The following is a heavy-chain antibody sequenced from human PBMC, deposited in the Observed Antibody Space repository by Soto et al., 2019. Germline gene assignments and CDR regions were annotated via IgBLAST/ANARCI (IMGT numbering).Heavy chain of an antibody. Sequence: GGSLRLSCAASGFTFSCSAVHWVRQSSGKGLEWVGRIRSKANSYATAYAASVKGRFTISRDDSKNTAYLQMNSLKTEDTAVYYCTTVLLWFGESPDYWGQGTLVTVSS. D-gene: IGHD3-10*01. CDR1: GFTFSCSA. J-gene: IGHJ4*02. CDR2: IRSKANSYAT. V-gene: IGHV3-73*01. CDR3: TTVLLWFGESPDY.